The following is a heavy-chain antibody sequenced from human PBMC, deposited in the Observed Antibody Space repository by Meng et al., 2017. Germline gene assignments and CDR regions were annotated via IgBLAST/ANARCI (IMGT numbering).Heavy chain of an antibody. D-gene: IGHD3-22*01. CDR3: ARASLHYYDSSGYYLDAFDI. Sequence: LRLSCTVSGGSISSGSYYWSWIRQPAGKGLEWIGRIYTSGSTNYNPSLKSRVTISVDTSKNQLSLKLSSVTAADTAVYYCARASLHYYDSSGYYLDAFDIWGQGTMVTVSS. CDR2: IYTSGST. V-gene: IGHV4-61*02. CDR1: GGSISSGSYY. J-gene: IGHJ3*02.